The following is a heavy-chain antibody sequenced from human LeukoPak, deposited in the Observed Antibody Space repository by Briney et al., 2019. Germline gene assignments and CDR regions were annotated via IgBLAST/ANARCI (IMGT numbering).Heavy chain of an antibody. CDR2: IKQDGSEK. Sequence: GGSLRLSCAASGFTFSSYWMSWVRQAPGKGLEWVANIKQDGSEKYYVDSVKGRFTISRDNAKISLYLQMNSLRAEDTAVYYCARDRAYYDRNGYFDFWGQGTLVTVSS. J-gene: IGHJ4*02. D-gene: IGHD3-22*01. CDR3: ARDRAYYDRNGYFDF. V-gene: IGHV3-7*01. CDR1: GFTFSSYW.